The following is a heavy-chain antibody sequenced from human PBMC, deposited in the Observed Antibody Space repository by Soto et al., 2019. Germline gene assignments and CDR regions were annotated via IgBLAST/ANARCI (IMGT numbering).Heavy chain of an antibody. CDR1: GITFSNYA. J-gene: IGHJ4*02. V-gene: IGHV3-23*01. CDR2: ISGSGGST. Sequence: EVQLLESGGGFVHPGGSLRLSCAASGITFSNYAMSWVRQAPGRGLEWVSAISGSGGSTYYSDSVKGRFTISRDNSKNTLSLQVNSLNAEDTALYYCAKPYYEILTGYSPFDSWGQGTLVTVSS. CDR3: AKPYYEILTGYSPFDS. D-gene: IGHD3-9*01.